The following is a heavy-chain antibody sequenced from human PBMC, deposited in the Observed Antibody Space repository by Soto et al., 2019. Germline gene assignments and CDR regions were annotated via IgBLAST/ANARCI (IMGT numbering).Heavy chain of an antibody. J-gene: IGHJ4*02. CDR1: GFTFSTFW. CDR2: IDADGRRT. CDR3: ARDSSWTGYSAQFDY. D-gene: IGHD3-9*01. V-gene: IGHV3-74*01. Sequence: EVQLVEAGGGLVQPGGSPRLSCAASGFTFSTFWMHWVRQAPGKGLVWVSRIDADGRRTSYADSVKGRFTISRDNAKNTLYLQMISLRAEDTAVYYCARDSSWTGYSAQFDYWGQGILVTVSS.